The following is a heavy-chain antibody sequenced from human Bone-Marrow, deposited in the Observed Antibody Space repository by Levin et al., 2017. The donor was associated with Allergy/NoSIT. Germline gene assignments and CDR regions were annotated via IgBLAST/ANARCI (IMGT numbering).Heavy chain of an antibody. D-gene: IGHD6-13*01. CDR3: ARWYSSSWYGSFDY. CDR2: ISYDGSNK. Sequence: GESLKISCAASGFTFSSYAMHWVRQAPGKGLEWVAVISYDGSNKYYADSVKGRFTISRDNSKNTLYLQMNSLRAEDTAVYYCARWYSSSWYGSFDYWGQGTLVTVSS. CDR1: GFTFSSYA. V-gene: IGHV3-30-3*01. J-gene: IGHJ4*02.